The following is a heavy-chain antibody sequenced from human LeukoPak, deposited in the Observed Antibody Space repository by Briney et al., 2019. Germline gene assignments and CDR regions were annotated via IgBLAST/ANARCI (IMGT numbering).Heavy chain of an antibody. V-gene: IGHV3-48*01. CDR2: ITTSSSTI. D-gene: IGHD4-23*01. J-gene: IGHJ4*02. Sequence: GGSLRLFCAASGFTFSSYAMSWVRQAPGKGLEWVSYITTSSSTIHYADSVKGRFTISRDNAKNSLYLQMNSLRAEDTAVYYCARDPRADYGGNSGRYADYWGQGTLVTVSS. CDR1: GFTFSSYA. CDR3: ARDPRADYGGNSGRYADY.